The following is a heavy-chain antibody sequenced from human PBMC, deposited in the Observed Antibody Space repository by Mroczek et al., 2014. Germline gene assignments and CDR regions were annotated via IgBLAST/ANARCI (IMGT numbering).Heavy chain of an antibody. V-gene: IGHV5-51*03. CDR2: IYPGDSDT. CDR3: ARLDLTRITFFDS. Sequence: VQLVQSGAEVKKPGESLKISCKGSGYNFNSYWIGWVRQMPGKGLERLGIIYPGDSDTRYSPSFQGQVTISADKSISTAYLQWSSLKASDTAIYYCARLDLTRITFFDSWGQGTLVTVSS. J-gene: IGHJ4*02. D-gene: IGHD5-24*01. CDR1: GYNFNSYW.